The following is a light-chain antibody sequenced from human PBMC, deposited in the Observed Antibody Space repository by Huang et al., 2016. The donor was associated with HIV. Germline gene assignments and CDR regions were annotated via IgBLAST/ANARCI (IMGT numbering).Light chain of an antibody. CDR1: QSVLYSSNNKNY. CDR2: WAS. Sequence: DIVMAQSPDSLAVSLGERATINCKSSQSVLYSSNNKNYLAWYQQKPGQPPKLLIYWASTRESGVPDRFRGSGSGTDFTLTISSLQAEDVANYYCQQYYSTPLTFGGGTKVEIK. V-gene: IGKV4-1*01. J-gene: IGKJ4*01. CDR3: QQYYSTPLT.